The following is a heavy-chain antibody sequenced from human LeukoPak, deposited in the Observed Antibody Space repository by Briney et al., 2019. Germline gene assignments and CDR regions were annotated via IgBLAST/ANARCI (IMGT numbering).Heavy chain of an antibody. CDR2: ISGSGGST. Sequence: PGGSLRLSCAASGFTFSSYAMSWVRQAPGKGLEWVSAISGSGGSTYYADSVKGRFTISRDNSKNTLYLQMNSLRAEDTAVYYCAKPDSSGYYAVRYYYYMDVWGKGTTVTVSS. CDR3: AKPDSSGYYAVRYYYYMDV. CDR1: GFTFSSYA. D-gene: IGHD3-22*01. J-gene: IGHJ6*03. V-gene: IGHV3-23*01.